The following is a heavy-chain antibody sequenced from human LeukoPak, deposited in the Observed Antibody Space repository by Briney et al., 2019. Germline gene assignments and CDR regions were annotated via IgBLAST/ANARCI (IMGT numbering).Heavy chain of an antibody. Sequence: GGSLRLSCAASGFTFSDYAMNWVRQAPGKGLEWVSSITGNGGFTYYADSVQGRFTISRDNSKNTLYLQMNSLRAEDTAVYYCARDGYCSGGSCYSFGAPYGMDVWGQGTTVTVSS. CDR2: ITGNGGFT. D-gene: IGHD2-15*01. V-gene: IGHV3-23*01. J-gene: IGHJ6*02. CDR1: GFTFSDYA. CDR3: ARDGYCSGGSCYSFGAPYGMDV.